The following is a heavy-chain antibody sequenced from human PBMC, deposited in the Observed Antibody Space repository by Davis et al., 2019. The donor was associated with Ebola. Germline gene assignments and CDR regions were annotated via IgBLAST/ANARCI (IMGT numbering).Heavy chain of an antibody. CDR3: AKLGRSSDYYGRHFDW. D-gene: IGHD3-22*01. CDR2: IYPGDSDT. Sequence: GESLKISCKGSGYSFTSYWIGWVRQMPGKGLECMGIIYPGDSDTRYNPSFQGQVTISAEKSSNTAYLQWSSLKASDTAIYYCAKLGRSSDYYGRHFDWWGQGTRVTVSS. CDR1: GYSFTSYW. J-gene: IGHJ4*02. V-gene: IGHV5-51*01.